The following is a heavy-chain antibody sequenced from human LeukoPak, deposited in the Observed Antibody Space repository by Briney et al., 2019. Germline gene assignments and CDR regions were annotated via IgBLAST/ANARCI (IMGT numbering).Heavy chain of an antibody. D-gene: IGHD6-13*01. Sequence: SETLSLTCAVYGGSFSGYYWSWIRQPPGKGLEWIGEINHSGSTNYNPSLKSRVTISVDTSKNQFSLKLSSVTAADTAVYYCARGLRFLAAAGNRLDPWGQGTLVTVSS. CDR3: ARGLRFLAAAGNRLDP. J-gene: IGHJ5*02. CDR1: GGSFSGYY. CDR2: INHSGST. V-gene: IGHV4-34*01.